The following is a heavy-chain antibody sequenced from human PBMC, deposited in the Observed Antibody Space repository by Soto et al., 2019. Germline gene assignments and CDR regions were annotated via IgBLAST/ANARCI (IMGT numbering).Heavy chain of an antibody. Sequence: QVQLVQSGAEVKKPGSSVKVSCKASGGTFSSYTISWVRQAPGQGLEWMGRIIPILGIANYAQKFQGRVTITADKSTSTAYMELSSLRSEDTAVYYCAREFGYYGSGTGGMDVWGQGTTVTVSS. D-gene: IGHD3-10*01. CDR3: AREFGYYGSGTGGMDV. J-gene: IGHJ6*02. V-gene: IGHV1-69*08. CDR2: IIPILGIA. CDR1: GGTFSSYT.